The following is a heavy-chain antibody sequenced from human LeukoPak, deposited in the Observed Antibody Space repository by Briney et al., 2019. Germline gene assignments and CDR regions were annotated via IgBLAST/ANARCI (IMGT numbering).Heavy chain of an antibody. CDR3: TTDGYYYDTFDS. V-gene: IGHV3-15*01. Sequence: GRSLRLPCAASGITFTNAWMSWVRQAPGKGLEWVGRIKTKTDGGTTDYSAPVKGRFTISRDDSKNTLYLQMNSLKTEDTAVYYCTTDGYYYDTFDSWGQGTLVTVSS. D-gene: IGHD3-22*01. CDR1: GITFTNAW. CDR2: IKTKTDGGTT. J-gene: IGHJ4*02.